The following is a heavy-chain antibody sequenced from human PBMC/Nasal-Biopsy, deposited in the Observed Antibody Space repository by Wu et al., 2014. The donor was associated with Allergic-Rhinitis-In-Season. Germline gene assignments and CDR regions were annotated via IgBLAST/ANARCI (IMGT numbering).Heavy chain of an antibody. V-gene: IGHV4-59*01. J-gene: IGHJ5*02. CDR1: GGSITSSY. CDR2: IYYDGST. CDR3: ARPYTSGWYNCFDP. Sequence: TLSLTCTVSGGSITSSYWSWIRQPPGKGLEWIGYIYYDGSTNYKPSLKSRVTISVDTSKNHFSLKLTSLTAADTAVYYCARPYTSGWYNCFDPWGQGTLVTVSS. D-gene: IGHD6-19*01.